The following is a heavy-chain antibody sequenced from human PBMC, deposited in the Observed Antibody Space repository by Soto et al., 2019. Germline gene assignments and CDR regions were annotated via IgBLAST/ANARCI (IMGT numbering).Heavy chain of an antibody. V-gene: IGHV1-18*04. CDR2: ISAYNGNT. D-gene: IGHD6-19*01. Sequence: ASVKVSCKASGYTFTSYGISWVRQAPGQGLEWMGWISAYNGNTNYAQKLQGRVTMTTDTSTSTAYMELRSLRSDDTAVYYCARVHIVATYPGIAVAGTGGYFGYWGQGTLVTV. CDR3: ARVHIVATYPGIAVAGTGGYFGY. J-gene: IGHJ4*02. CDR1: GYTFTSYG.